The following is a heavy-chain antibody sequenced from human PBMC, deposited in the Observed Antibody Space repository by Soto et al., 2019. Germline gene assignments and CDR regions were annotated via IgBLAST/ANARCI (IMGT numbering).Heavy chain of an antibody. CDR3: ARAEVSEYQLLYYYGMDV. Sequence: SETLSLTCAVYGGSFSGYYWSWIRQPPGKGLEWIGEINHSGSTNYNPSLKSRVTISVDTSKNQFSLKLSSVTAADTAVYYCARAEVSEYQLLYYYGMDVWGQGTMVTVSS. CDR2: INHSGST. D-gene: IGHD2-2*01. J-gene: IGHJ6*02. CDR1: GGSFSGYY. V-gene: IGHV4-34*01.